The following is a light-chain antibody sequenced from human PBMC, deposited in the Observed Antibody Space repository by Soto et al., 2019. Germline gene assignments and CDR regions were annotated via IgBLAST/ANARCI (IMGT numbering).Light chain of an antibody. Sequence: DIVLTQSPDSLALSLCESSTINCKSSQCVLSRSNNENYLSWHQHKPGQPPKLLIYWASTRESGVPDRFSGSGSGTDFTLTISSLQAEDVAVYYCQQHYSAPLTFGGGTKVDIK. CDR3: QQHYSAPLT. CDR2: WAS. CDR1: QCVLSRSNNENY. J-gene: IGKJ4*01. V-gene: IGKV4-1*01.